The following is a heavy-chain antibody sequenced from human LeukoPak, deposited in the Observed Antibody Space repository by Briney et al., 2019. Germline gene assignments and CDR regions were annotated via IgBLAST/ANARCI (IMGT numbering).Heavy chain of an antibody. J-gene: IGHJ3*02. CDR2: ISGSGGST. V-gene: IGHV3-23*01. D-gene: IGHD5-18*01. CDR3: AKVYSLEDATDAFDI. CDR1: GFTFSSYA. Sequence: SGGSLRLSCAASGFTFSSYAMSWVRQAPGKGLEWVSAISGSGGSTYYADSVKGRFTISRDNSKNTLYLQMNSLRAEDTAVYYCAKVYSLEDATDAFDIWGQGTMVTVSS.